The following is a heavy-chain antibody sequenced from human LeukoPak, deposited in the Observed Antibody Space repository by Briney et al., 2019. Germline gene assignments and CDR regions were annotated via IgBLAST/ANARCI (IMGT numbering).Heavy chain of an antibody. CDR1: GFTFSGSA. CDR2: IRSKANSYAT. D-gene: IGHD3-22*01. CDR3: TREYYYDSSGYYYYYYYMDV. Sequence: PGGSLKLSCAASGFTFSGSAMHWVRQASGKGLEGVGRIRSKANSYATAYAASVKGRFTISRDDSKNTAYLQMNSLKTEDTAVYYCTREYYYDSSGYYYYYYYMDVWGKGTTVTVSS. J-gene: IGHJ6*03. V-gene: IGHV3-73*01.